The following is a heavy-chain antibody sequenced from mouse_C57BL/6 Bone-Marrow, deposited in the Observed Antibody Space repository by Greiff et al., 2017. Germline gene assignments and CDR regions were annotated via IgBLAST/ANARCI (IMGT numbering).Heavy chain of an antibody. Sequence: QVQLQQPGAELVRPGSSVKLSCKASGYTFTSYWMDWVKQRPGQGLEWIGNIYPSDSETHYNQKFKDKATLTVDKYSSTAYMQLSSLTSEDSAVYYCARWITTVVARYFDVWGTGTTVTVSS. D-gene: IGHD1-1*01. V-gene: IGHV1-61*01. CDR1: GYTFTSYW. CDR2: IYPSDSET. J-gene: IGHJ1*03. CDR3: ARWITTVVARYFDV.